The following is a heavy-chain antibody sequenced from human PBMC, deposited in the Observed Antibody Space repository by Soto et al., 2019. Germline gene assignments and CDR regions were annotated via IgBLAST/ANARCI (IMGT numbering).Heavy chain of an antibody. J-gene: IGHJ4*02. CDR3: ARILCWAGGGYDY. V-gene: IGHV2-26*01. CDR2: ILSNDEK. D-gene: IGHD3-22*01. CDR1: GLSLSNDRMG. Sequence: QVPLKESRPVRVKPTETLTLTCTVSGLSLSNDRMGVSGIRQPPGTALEWLAHILSNDEKAYSTSLKSRLTISKDTSKSQVVLTMTSMYPGDTATYYCARILCWAGGGYDYWGQGTLVTVSS.